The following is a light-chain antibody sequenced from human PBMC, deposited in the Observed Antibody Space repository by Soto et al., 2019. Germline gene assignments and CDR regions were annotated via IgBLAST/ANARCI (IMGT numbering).Light chain of an antibody. CDR1: QNVYNN. Sequence: VVTQSPAALSMYPGEGATLSCKASQNVYNNLAWYQQRPGQPPRLLIYDASTRATGISARFSGSGYGTEFTLTISSLQSADFAVYFCQQCRNWPLTFGGGTKVDI. CDR3: QQCRNWPLT. J-gene: IGKJ4*01. V-gene: IGKV3-15*01. CDR2: DAS.